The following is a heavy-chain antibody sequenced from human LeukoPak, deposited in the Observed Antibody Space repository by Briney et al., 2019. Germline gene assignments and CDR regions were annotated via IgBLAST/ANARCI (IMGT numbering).Heavy chain of an antibody. CDR1: GHGYF. D-gene: IGHD6-13*01. V-gene: IGHV1-2*02. Sequence: ASVKVSCKASGHGYFIHWVRQAPGQGLEWMGGINPSSGGTKYAQKFQGRVTMTRDTAITTVFMELNRLTSDDTAIYYCASVDVRRYSSNFGVDSWGQGTLLTVST. CDR2: INPSSGGT. J-gene: IGHJ4*02. CDR3: ASVDVRRYSSNFGVDS.